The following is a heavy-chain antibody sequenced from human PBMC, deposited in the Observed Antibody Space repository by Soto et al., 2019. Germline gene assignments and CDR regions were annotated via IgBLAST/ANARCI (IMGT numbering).Heavy chain of an antibody. Sequence: QVQLVQSGAEVKKPGASVKVSCKASGYTFTSYGISWVRQAPGQGLEWMGWISAYNGNTNYAQKRQGRFTMTTDTSTSTAYMELRSLRSDDTAVYYCARDYVELLWFGELGGGMDVWGQGTTVTVSS. D-gene: IGHD3-10*01. J-gene: IGHJ6*02. CDR1: GYTFTSYG. CDR2: ISAYNGNT. V-gene: IGHV1-18*01. CDR3: ARDYVELLWFGELGGGMDV.